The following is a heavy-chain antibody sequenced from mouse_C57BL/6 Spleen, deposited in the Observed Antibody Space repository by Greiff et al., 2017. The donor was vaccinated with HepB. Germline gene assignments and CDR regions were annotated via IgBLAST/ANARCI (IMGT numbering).Heavy chain of an antibody. J-gene: IGHJ1*03. Sequence: DVMLVESGGGLVKPGGSLKLSCAASGFTFSDYGMHWVRQAPEKGLEWVAYISSGSSTIYYADTVKGRFTISRDNAKNTLFLQMTSLRSEDTAMYYCARRTTVVATSEWYFDVWGTGTTVTVSS. CDR3: ARRTTVVATSEWYFDV. CDR2: ISSGSSTI. D-gene: IGHD1-1*01. V-gene: IGHV5-17*01. CDR1: GFTFSDYG.